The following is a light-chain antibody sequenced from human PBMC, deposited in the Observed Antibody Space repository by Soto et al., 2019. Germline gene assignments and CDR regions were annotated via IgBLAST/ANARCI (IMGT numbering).Light chain of an antibody. Sequence: QSALTQPPSASGSPGQSVTISCTGTSSDVGGYNFVSWYQQHPGKAPKLMIYEVSERPSGVPDRFSGSKSGNTASLIVSGLQAEDEVDYYCSSYAGSNIVVFGGGTKLTVL. CDR2: EVS. CDR1: SSDVGGYNF. CDR3: SSYAGSNIVV. J-gene: IGLJ2*01. V-gene: IGLV2-8*01.